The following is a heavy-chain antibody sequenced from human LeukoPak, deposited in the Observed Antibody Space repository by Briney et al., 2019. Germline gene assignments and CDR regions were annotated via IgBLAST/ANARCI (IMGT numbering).Heavy chain of an antibody. CDR2: IIPIFGTA. CDR1: GGTFSIYA. V-gene: IGHV1-69*13. Sequence: ASVKVSFKASGGTFSIYAISWVRQAPGQGREGMGGIIPIFGTANYAQKFQGRVTITADESTSTAYMELSSLRSEDTAVYYCARGISSSWNDYWGQGTLVTVSS. J-gene: IGHJ4*02. D-gene: IGHD6-13*01. CDR3: ARGISSSWNDY.